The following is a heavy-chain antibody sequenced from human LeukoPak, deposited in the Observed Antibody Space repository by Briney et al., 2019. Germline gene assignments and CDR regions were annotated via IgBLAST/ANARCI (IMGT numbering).Heavy chain of an antibody. CDR2: IYYSGST. D-gene: IGHD3-9*01. Sequence: PSEILSLTCTVSGGSISSYYWSWIRQPPGKGLEWIGYIYYSGSTNYNPSLKSRVTISVDTSKNQFSLKLSSVTAADTAVYYCARSRPILRYFDWGKSAFDIWGQGTMVTVSS. J-gene: IGHJ3*02. CDR3: ARSRPILRYFDWGKSAFDI. V-gene: IGHV4-59*08. CDR1: GGSISSYY.